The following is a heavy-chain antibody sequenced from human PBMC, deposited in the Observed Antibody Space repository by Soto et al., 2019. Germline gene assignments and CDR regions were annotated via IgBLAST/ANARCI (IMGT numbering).Heavy chain of an antibody. D-gene: IGHD2-21*02. J-gene: IGHJ5*02. Sequence: VQLVQSGAAVKKPGDSVMVSCRTSGYTFTSYAIHWVRQAPGQGLEWMAWSNIGNGNTKYSQKFKDRVTVSMDTSSSTAYMELSSLRSEDTAVYYCAREPLGGGVCYDHWLDPWGQGTLVTVSS. V-gene: IGHV1-3*04. CDR1: GYTFTSYA. CDR3: AREPLGGGVCYDHWLDP. CDR2: SNIGNGNT.